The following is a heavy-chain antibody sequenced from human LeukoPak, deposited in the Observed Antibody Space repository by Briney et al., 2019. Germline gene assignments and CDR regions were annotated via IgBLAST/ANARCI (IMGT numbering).Heavy chain of an antibody. CDR3: AKPTAGSPTAAGLDY. J-gene: IGHJ4*02. V-gene: IGHV3-30*02. CDR1: GFTFSSYG. Sequence: GGSLRLSCAASGFTFSSYGMYWVRQAPGKGLEWVSYISFSGSNVHYADSVKGRFTISRDNPKSTLFLQMNSLRPEDTAVYYCAKPTAGSPTAAGLDYWGQGTLVTVSS. CDR2: ISFSGSNV. D-gene: IGHD4-17*01.